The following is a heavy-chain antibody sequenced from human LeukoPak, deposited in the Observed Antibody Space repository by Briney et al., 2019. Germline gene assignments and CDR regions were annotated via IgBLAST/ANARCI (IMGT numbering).Heavy chain of an antibody. J-gene: IGHJ4*02. CDR2: IYYSGST. Sequence: SETLSLTCTVSGGSISSYYWSWIRQPPGKGLEWIGYIYYSGSTNYNPSLKSRVTISVDTSKNQFSLKLSSVSAADTAVYYCARGGRSTVTHFDYWGQGTLVTVSS. D-gene: IGHD4-17*01. V-gene: IGHV4-59*12. CDR1: GGSISSYY. CDR3: ARGGRSTVTHFDY.